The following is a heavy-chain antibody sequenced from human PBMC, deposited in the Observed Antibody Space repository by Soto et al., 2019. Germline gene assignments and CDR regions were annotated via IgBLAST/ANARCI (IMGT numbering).Heavy chain of an antibody. V-gene: IGHV1-69*06. Sequence: GASVKVSCKASGGTFSSYAISWVRQAPGQGLEWMGGIIPIFGTANYAQKFQGRVTITADKSTSTAYMELSSLRSEDTAVYYCATTLGRPYYDSSGYYYRTDYWGQGTLVTVSS. J-gene: IGHJ4*02. CDR1: GGTFSSYA. CDR3: ATTLGRPYYDSSGYYYRTDY. CDR2: IIPIFGTA. D-gene: IGHD3-22*01.